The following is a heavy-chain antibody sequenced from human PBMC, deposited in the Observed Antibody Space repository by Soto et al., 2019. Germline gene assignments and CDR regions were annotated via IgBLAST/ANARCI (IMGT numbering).Heavy chain of an antibody. Sequence: SETLSLTCIVSGESISSSSYYWGWIRQPPGKGLEWIGSIYYSGRTYYNPSFKSRGTISIDTSKNQFSLKLSSVTATDTAVYYCARQRTTVVTQAYFDHWGQGALVTVYS. J-gene: IGHJ4*02. CDR3: ARQRTTVVTQAYFDH. D-gene: IGHD2-21*02. V-gene: IGHV4-39*01. CDR1: GESISSSSYY. CDR2: IYYSGRT.